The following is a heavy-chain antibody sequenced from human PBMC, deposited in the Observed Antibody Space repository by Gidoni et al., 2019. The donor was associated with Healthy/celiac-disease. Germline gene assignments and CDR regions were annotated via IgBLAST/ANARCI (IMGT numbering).Heavy chain of an antibody. Sequence: QVQLQVSGPGMVKPSETLSLTSTVSVGPPSSYDWSWLRQPPGKGLEWIGYIYYSGSNNYYPSPMSRVTISVDTSKNQFFLKLSSGTAADTAVEYCARQGTTTVMPGLFDYWGQGTLVTVSS. CDR2: IYYSGSN. CDR1: VGPPSSYD. J-gene: IGHJ4*02. V-gene: IGHV4-59*08. CDR3: ARQGTTTVMPGLFDY. D-gene: IGHD4-17*01.